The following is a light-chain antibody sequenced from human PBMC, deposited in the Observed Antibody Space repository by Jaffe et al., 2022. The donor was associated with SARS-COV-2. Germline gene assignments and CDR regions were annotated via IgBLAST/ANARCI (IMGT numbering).Light chain of an antibody. CDR2: DAS. V-gene: IGKV3-11*01. Sequence: EIVLTQSPATLSLSPGERATLSCRASQSVSSYLAWYQQKPGQAPRLLIYDASNRATGIPARFSGSGSGTDFTLTISSLEPEDFAVYYCQQHSNWPLTFGGGTKVEI. CDR3: QQHSNWPLT. J-gene: IGKJ4*01. CDR1: QSVSSY.